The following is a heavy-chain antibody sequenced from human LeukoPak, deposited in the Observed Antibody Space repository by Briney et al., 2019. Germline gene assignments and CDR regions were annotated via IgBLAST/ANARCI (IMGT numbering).Heavy chain of an antibody. CDR2: IYHSGST. V-gene: IGHV4-4*02. CDR1: GGSISSSNW. CDR3: ALWELLLCAFDI. J-gene: IGHJ3*02. D-gene: IGHD1-26*01. Sequence: SETLSLTCAVSGGSISSSNWWSWVRQPPGKGLEWIGEIYHSGSTNYNPSLKSRVTISVDKFKNQFSLKLSSVTAADTAVYYCALWELLLCAFDIWGQGTMVTVSS.